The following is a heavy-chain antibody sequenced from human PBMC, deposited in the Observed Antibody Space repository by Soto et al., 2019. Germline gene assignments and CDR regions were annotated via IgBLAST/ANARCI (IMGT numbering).Heavy chain of an antibody. V-gene: IGHV4-34*01. J-gene: IGHJ5*02. CDR1: GGSISSYY. Sequence: SETLSLTCTVSGGSISSYYTWTRQSPGKGLEWIGEIHPSGSTYYNPSLKTRVTLSQDTSKKQFSLNLISVTAADTGEYYCSRGNDAYKGGRTWGQGTLVTVSS. CDR3: SRGNDAYKGGRT. CDR2: IHPSGST. D-gene: IGHD1-1*01.